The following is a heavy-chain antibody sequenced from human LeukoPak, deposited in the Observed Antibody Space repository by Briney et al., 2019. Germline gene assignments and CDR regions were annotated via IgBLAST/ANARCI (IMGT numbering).Heavy chain of an antibody. D-gene: IGHD3-3*01. V-gene: IGHV1-2*02. CDR3: ARTIMYYDFWSGYYPFDY. Sequence: GESLKISCKGSGYTFTGYYMHWVRQAPGQGLEWMGWINPNSGGTNYAQKFQGRVTMTRDTSISTAYMELSRLRSDDTAVYYCARTIMYYDFWSGYYPFDYWGQGTLVTVSS. CDR1: GYTFTGYY. CDR2: INPNSGGT. J-gene: IGHJ4*02.